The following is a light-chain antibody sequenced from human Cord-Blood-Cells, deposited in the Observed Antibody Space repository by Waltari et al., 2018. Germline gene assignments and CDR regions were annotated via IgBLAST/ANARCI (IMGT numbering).Light chain of an antibody. J-gene: IGKJ1*01. CDR1: QGISHS. Sequence: DIQMTQSPSSLSASVGDRVTITCRASQGISHSLAWYQQKPGKAPKLLLYAAARLESGGPSRFSGSGSGTDYTLTISCLQPEDFATDYCQQYYSTPRTFGQGTKVEIK. CDR2: AAA. CDR3: QQYYSTPRT. V-gene: IGKV1-NL1*01.